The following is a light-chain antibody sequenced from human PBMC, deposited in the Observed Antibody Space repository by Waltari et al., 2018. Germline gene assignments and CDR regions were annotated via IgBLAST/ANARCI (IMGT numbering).Light chain of an antibody. CDR2: KAS. CDR3: QHYNSPPYT. CDR1: QSLSSW. Sequence: DIQMTQSPSTLSTSVGDRVTITCRASQSLSSWLAWYQHKPGKAPKLLIYKASNLESGVPSRFRGSGSGTEFTLTISSLQPDDVATYYCQHYNSPPYTFGQGTKLEIK. V-gene: IGKV1-5*03. J-gene: IGKJ2*01.